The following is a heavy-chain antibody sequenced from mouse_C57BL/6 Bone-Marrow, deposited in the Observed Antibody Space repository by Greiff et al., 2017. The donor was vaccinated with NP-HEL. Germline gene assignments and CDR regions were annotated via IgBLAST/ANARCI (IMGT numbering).Heavy chain of an antibody. CDR1: GYTFTDYE. CDR3: TRRPIITTVVAKAY. D-gene: IGHD1-1*01. Sequence: VQLQQSGAELVRPGASVTLSCKASGYTFTDYEMHWVKQTPVHGLEWIGAIDPETGGTAYNQKFKGKAILTADKSSSTAYMELRSLTSEDSAVYYCTRRPIITTVVAKAYWGQGTLVTVSA. CDR2: IDPETGGT. J-gene: IGHJ3*01. V-gene: IGHV1-15*01.